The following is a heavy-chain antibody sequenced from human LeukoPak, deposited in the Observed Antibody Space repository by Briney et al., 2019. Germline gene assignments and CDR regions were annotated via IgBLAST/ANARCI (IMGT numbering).Heavy chain of an antibody. CDR1: GFTFSSNY. V-gene: IGHV3-66*01. CDR3: ARDRGHGSYYFDY. J-gene: IGHJ4*02. Sequence: GGSLRLSCAASGFTFSSNYMSWVRQAPGKGLEWVSVIYSGGSTYYADSVKGRFTISRDNSKNTLYLQMNSLRAEDTAVYYCARDRGHGSYYFDYWGQGTLVTVSS. D-gene: IGHD6-6*01. CDR2: IYSGGST.